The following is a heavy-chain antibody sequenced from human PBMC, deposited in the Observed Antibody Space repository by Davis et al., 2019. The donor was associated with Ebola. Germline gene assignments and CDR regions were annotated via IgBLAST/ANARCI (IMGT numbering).Heavy chain of an antibody. J-gene: IGHJ4*02. D-gene: IGHD1-26*01. CDR1: GVSIGNSNYY. V-gene: IGHV4-39*02. CDR3: AIQVVGATRIFDF. CDR2: LFYTGTT. Sequence: MPSETLSLTCSVSGVSIGNSNYYCSWLRQPPGKGLEWIGSLFYTGTTYFNSSLNSRVAVSVDTSRNHFSLKLSSMTATDTAIYYCAIQVVGATRIFDFWGQGTLVTVSS.